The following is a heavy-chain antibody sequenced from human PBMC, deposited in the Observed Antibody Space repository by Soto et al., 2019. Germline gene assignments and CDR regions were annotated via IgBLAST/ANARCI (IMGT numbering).Heavy chain of an antibody. CDR3: ARVFGYNWNYVAHYFDY. V-gene: IGHV3-30-3*01. CDR1: GFTFSSYA. J-gene: IGHJ4*02. CDR2: ISYDGSNK. Sequence: GGSLRLSCAASGFTFSSYAMHWVRQAPGKGLEWVAVISYDGSNKYYADSVKGRFTISRDNSKNTLYLQMNSLGAEDTAVYYCARVFGYNWNYVAHYFDYWGQGTLVTVSS. D-gene: IGHD1-7*01.